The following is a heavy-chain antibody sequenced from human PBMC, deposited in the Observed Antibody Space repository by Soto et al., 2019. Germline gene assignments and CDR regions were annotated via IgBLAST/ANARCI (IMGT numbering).Heavy chain of an antibody. CDR3: ARWSLGDYSNYVAVGEGMDV. CDR2: ISSSSSTI. Sequence: EVQLVESGGGLVQPGGSLRLSCAASGFTFSSYSMNWVRQAPGKGLEWVSYISSSSSTIYYADSVKGRFTISRDNAKNSLYLQMNSLRDQDTAVYYCARWSLGDYSNYVAVGEGMDVWGQGTTVTVSS. V-gene: IGHV3-48*02. D-gene: IGHD4-4*01. J-gene: IGHJ6*02. CDR1: GFTFSSYS.